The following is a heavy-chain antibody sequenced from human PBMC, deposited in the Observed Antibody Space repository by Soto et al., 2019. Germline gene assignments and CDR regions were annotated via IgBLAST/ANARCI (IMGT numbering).Heavy chain of an antibody. Sequence: QVQLVESGGGVVQPGRSLRLSCAASGFTYSNYAMYWVRQAPGKGLEWVAVISYDGNNKYYADSVKGRFTISRDNSKNTVYLQMNGLRAGCTAVYYCARAGCDGGTCYTLVGLRYGMDVWGQGTTVTVSS. V-gene: IGHV3-30-3*01. D-gene: IGHD2-15*01. CDR3: ARAGCDGGTCYTLVGLRYGMDV. CDR1: GFTYSNYA. CDR2: ISYDGNNK. J-gene: IGHJ6*02.